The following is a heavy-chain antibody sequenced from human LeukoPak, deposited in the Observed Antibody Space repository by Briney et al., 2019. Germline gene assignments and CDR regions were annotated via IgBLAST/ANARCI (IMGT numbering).Heavy chain of an antibody. J-gene: IGHJ4*02. D-gene: IGHD3-10*01. Sequence: GESLKISCKASGYTFTGYYMHWVRQAPGQGLEWMGWINPNSGGTNYAQKFQGRVTMTRDTSISTAYMELSRLRSDDTAVYYCASLYGSGSYSHYDYWGQGTLVTVSS. V-gene: IGHV1-2*02. CDR1: GYTFTGYY. CDR3: ASLYGSGSYSHYDY. CDR2: INPNSGGT.